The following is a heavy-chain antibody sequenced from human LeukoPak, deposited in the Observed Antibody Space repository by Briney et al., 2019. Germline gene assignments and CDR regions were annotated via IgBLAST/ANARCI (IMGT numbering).Heavy chain of an antibody. CDR1: GGSISSSSYY. V-gene: IGHV4-39*02. J-gene: IGHJ4*02. CDR2: IYYSGST. CDR3: AREGDGVTFDY. Sequence: SETLSLTCTVSGGSISSSSYYWGWIRQPPGKGLEWIGSIYYSGSTYYSPSLKSRVTISVDTSKNQFSLKLSSVTAADTAVYYCAREGDGVTFDYWGQGTLVTVSS. D-gene: IGHD3-10*01.